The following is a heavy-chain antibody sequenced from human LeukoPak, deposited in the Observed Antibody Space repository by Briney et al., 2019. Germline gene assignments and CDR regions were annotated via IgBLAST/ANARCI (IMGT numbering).Heavy chain of an antibody. CDR2: IYTSGST. Sequence: SETLSLTCTVSGGSISSGSYYWSWIRQPAGKGLEWIGRIYTSGSTNYNPSLKSRVTISVDTSKNQFSLKLSSVTAADTAVYYCAREGGIFRSNYDYWGQGTLVTVSS. D-gene: IGHD3-3*01. V-gene: IGHV4-61*02. CDR3: AREGGIFRSNYDY. J-gene: IGHJ4*02. CDR1: GGSISSGSYY.